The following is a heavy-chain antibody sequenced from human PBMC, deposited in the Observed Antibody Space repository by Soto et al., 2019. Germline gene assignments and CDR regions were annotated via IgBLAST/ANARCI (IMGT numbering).Heavy chain of an antibody. CDR2: IYHSGST. V-gene: IGHV4-59*01. CDR1: GDCMGVDL. CDR3: ARGGVCLSGSGRFVTYYAFDI. Sequence: SEPLNLTCTVAGDCMGVDLWGWSRKHPGKGLEWIGYIYHSGSTNYNPSLKSRVTISVDTSKNQFSLKLSSVTAADTAVYYCARGGVCLSGSGRFVTYYAFDIWGNGTTVPVSS. D-gene: IGHD3-10*01. J-gene: IGHJ3*02.